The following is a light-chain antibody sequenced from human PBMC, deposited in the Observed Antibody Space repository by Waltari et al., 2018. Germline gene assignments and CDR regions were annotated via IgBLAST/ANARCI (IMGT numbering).Light chain of an antibody. CDR3: QQSYSMPRT. J-gene: IGKJ2*01. Sequence: DIQMTQSPYSLSASVGDRVAITCRASQSVDHYLNWYRQRPGKAPELLIYAASSLQGGVPSRFTGSGYGTDFTLTISSLQSEAFATYYCQQSYSMPRTFGQGTKLEI. CDR2: AAS. V-gene: IGKV1-39*01. CDR1: QSVDHY.